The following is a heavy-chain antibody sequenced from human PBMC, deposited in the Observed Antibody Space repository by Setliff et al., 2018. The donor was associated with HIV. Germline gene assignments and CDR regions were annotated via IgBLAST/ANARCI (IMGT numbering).Heavy chain of an antibody. CDR3: ATSDRDSGPVDYFFDV. Sequence: KPSETLSLTCAVSGGSISSGGYYWSWIRQHPGKGLEWIGYIYYSGSSYYNPSLKSRVTISVDTSKNQFSLKLNSVTAADTAIYYCATSDRDSGPVDYFFDVWGRGTLVTVSS. V-gene: IGHV4-31*11. D-gene: IGHD4-17*01. CDR2: IYYSGSS. CDR1: GGSISSGGYY. J-gene: IGHJ2*01.